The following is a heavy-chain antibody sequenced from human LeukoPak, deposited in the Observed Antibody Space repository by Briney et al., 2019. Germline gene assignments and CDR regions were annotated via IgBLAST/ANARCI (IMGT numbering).Heavy chain of an antibody. Sequence: SVKVSCKASGGTFSSYAISWVRQAPGQGLEWMGRIISILGIANYAQKFQGRVTITADKSTSTAYMELSSLRSEDTAVYYCAIRYCSGGSCYSAYYYYGMDVWGQGTTVTVSS. D-gene: IGHD2-15*01. J-gene: IGHJ6*02. CDR3: AIRYCSGGSCYSAYYYYGMDV. CDR1: GGTFSSYA. CDR2: IISILGIA. V-gene: IGHV1-69*04.